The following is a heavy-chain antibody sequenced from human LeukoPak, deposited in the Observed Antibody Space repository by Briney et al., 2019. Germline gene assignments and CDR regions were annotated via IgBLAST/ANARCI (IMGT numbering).Heavy chain of an antibody. J-gene: IGHJ4*02. V-gene: IGHV3-30*02. D-gene: IGHD6-13*01. Sequence: GGSLRLSCAASGFTFSSYGMHWVRQAPGKGLEWVAFIRYDESNKYYADSVKGRFTISRDNSKSTLYLQMDSLRAEDTAVYYCARVPSRYSSSWYEAYWGQGTLVTVSS. CDR3: ARVPSRYSSSWYEAY. CDR2: IRYDESNK. CDR1: GFTFSSYG.